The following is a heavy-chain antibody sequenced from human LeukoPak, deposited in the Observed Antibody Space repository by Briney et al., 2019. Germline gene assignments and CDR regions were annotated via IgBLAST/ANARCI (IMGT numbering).Heavy chain of an antibody. CDR3: AKGDSN. Sequence: GSLRLSCTTSGFIFSNYGFHWVRQAPGKGLEWVALIRNDIPKDGINKYYADSVRGRFTISRDNSKNTVYLQMNSLRVADTAMYYCAKGDSNWGQGTLVTVSS. D-gene: IGHD6-13*01. CDR1: GFIFSNYG. CDR2: IPKDGINK. V-gene: IGHV3-30*02. J-gene: IGHJ4*02.